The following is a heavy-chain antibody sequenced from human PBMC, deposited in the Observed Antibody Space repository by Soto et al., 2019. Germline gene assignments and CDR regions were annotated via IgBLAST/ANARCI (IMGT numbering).Heavy chain of an antibody. D-gene: IGHD3-22*01. J-gene: IGHJ4*02. Sequence: EVQLLESGGGLVQPGGSLRLSCAASGFTFSSYAMSWVRQAPGKGLEWVSVIRGSGGSTYHADSVKGRFTISRDNSKNTLYLQMNSLRVEDTAVYYCAKGNLPYYYDSSGYYSDYWGQGALVTVSS. CDR2: IRGSGGST. CDR3: AKGNLPYYYDSSGYYSDY. CDR1: GFTFSSYA. V-gene: IGHV3-23*01.